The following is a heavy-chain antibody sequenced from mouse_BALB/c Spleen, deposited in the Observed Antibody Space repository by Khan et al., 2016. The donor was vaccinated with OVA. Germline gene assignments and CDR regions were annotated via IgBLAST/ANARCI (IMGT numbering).Heavy chain of an antibody. D-gene: IGHD1-1*01. CDR1: GYTFINYW. J-gene: IGHJ2*01. V-gene: IGHV1-7*01. CDR3: ARRGLRWDFAY. CDR2: INPSTGYT. Sequence: QVQLQQSGAELAKPGASVKMSCKASGYTFINYWILWVKQRPGQGLEWIGYINPSTGYTEYNQNFKDKATLTADKSSSTAYMHLSSLTSEDSAVYYCARRGLRWDFAYWGQGTTLTVSS.